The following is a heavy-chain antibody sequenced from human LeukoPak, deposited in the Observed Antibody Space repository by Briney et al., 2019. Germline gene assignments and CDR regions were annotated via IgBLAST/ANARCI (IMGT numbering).Heavy chain of an antibody. V-gene: IGHV4-34*01. Sequence: PSETLSLTCAVYGGSFSAYYWSXXRQPPGKGLEWIVEINHSGSTNYNPSLKSRVTISVDTSRNQFSLKVSSVTAADTAVYYCARSERSGIYFDYWGQGTLVTVSS. J-gene: IGHJ4*02. CDR2: INHSGST. CDR3: ARSERSGIYFDY. CDR1: GGSFSAYY. D-gene: IGHD6-13*01.